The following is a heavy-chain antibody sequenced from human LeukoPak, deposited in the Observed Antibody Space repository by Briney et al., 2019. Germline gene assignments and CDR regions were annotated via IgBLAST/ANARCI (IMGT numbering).Heavy chain of an antibody. D-gene: IGHD5-18*01. J-gene: IGHJ4*02. V-gene: IGHV4-39*07. Sequence: SETLSLTCTVSGGSISSSSYYWGWIRQPPGKGLEWIGSIYYSGSTYYNPSLKSRVTISVDTSKNQFSLKLSSVTAADTAVYYCARISRGYSYGYDFDYWGQGALVTVSS. CDR3: ARISRGYSYGYDFDY. CDR2: IYYSGST. CDR1: GGSISSSSYY.